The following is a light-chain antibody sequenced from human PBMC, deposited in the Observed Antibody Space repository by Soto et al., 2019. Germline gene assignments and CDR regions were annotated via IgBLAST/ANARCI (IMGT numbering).Light chain of an antibody. CDR1: SNDFGGYNY. J-gene: IGLJ1*01. V-gene: IGLV1-51*02. CDR2: END. CDR3: GTWDSSLSIFV. Sequence: QSALTQPASVSGSPGQSITISCAGISNDFGGYNYVSWHQQLPGTAPKLLIYENDKRPSGIPDRFSGSKSGTSATLGITGLQTGDEADYYCGTWDSSLSIFVFGTGTKVTVL.